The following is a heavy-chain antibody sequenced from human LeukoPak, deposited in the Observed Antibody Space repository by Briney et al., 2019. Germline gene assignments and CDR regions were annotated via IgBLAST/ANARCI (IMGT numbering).Heavy chain of an antibody. CDR3: AKTRSVSRVYFDY. J-gene: IGHJ4*02. D-gene: IGHD2-2*01. Sequence: GGSLRLSCAASGFTFSSYAMSWVRQPPGKGLEWVSAISGSGGSTYYADSVKGRFTISRDNSKNTLYLQMNSLRAEDTAVYYCAKTRSVSRVYFDYWGQGTLDTVSS. CDR1: GFTFSSYA. CDR2: ISGSGGST. V-gene: IGHV3-23*01.